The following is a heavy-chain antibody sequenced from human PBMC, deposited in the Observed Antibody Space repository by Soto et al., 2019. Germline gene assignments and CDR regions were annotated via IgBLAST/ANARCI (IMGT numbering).Heavy chain of an antibody. D-gene: IGHD6-6*01. CDR2: ISWDGGST. Sequence: GGSLRLSCAASGFTFDDYTMHWVRQAPGKGLEWVSLISWDGGSTYYADSVKGRFTISRDNSKNSLYLQMNSLRTEDAALYCFAEDIWPGSSSEHLVGNRGQ. V-gene: IGHV3-43*01. CDR3: AEDIWPGSSSEHLVGN. J-gene: IGHJ1*01. CDR1: GFTFDDYT.